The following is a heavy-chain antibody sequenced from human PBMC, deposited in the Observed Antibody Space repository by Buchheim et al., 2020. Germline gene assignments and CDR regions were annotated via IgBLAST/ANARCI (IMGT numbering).Heavy chain of an antibody. D-gene: IGHD2-21*01. CDR2: IKSISDGGTL. J-gene: IGHJ4*02. V-gene: IGHV3-15*07. CDR3: STGSITLTGLDY. Sequence: EVQLVESGGGLVKPGGSLRLSCAGAGFTFSNAWMNWVRQAPEKGLEWVGRIKSISDGGTLDYAALVKGRFTISRDDSKKTVYLQMNGLKTEDTAVYYCSTGSITLTGLDYWGQGT. CDR1: GFTFSNAW.